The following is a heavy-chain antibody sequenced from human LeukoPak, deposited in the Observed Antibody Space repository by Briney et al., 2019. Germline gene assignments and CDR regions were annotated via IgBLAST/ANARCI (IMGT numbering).Heavy chain of an antibody. D-gene: IGHD3-3*01. V-gene: IGHV7-4-1*02. CDR1: GYTFTSYA. Sequence: GASVKVSCKASGYTFTSYAMNWVRQAPGQGLEWMGWINTNTGNPTYAQGFTGRFVFSLDTSVSTAYLQISSLKAEDTAVYYCARDRANYDFWSGYFHPSQYYFDYWGQGTLVTVSS. J-gene: IGHJ4*02. CDR3: ARDRANYDFWSGYFHPSQYYFDY. CDR2: INTNTGNP.